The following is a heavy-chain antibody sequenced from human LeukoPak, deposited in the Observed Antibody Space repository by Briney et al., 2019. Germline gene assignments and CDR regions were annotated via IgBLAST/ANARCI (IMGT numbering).Heavy chain of an antibody. Sequence: GGSLRLSCAASGFTFSSYEMNCVRQAPGKGLEWVSYISSSGSTIYYADTVKGRFTISRDNAKNSLYLQMNSLRAEDTAVYYCAELGITMIGGVWGKGTTVTISS. CDR2: ISSSGSTI. CDR3: AELGITMIGGV. CDR1: GFTFSSYE. V-gene: IGHV3-48*03. J-gene: IGHJ6*04. D-gene: IGHD3-10*02.